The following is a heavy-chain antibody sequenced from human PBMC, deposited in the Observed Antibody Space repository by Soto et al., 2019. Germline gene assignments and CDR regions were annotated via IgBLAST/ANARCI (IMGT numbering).Heavy chain of an antibody. D-gene: IGHD1-7*01. CDR3: ARARHGITRTTGYYYYGMDV. Sequence: EVQLVESGGGLVKPGGSLRLSCAASGFTFSSYSMNWVRQAPGKGLEWVSSISSSSSYIYYADSVKGRFTISRDNAKNSLYLQMNSLRAEDTAVYYCARARHGITRTTGYYYYGMDVWGQVTTVTVSS. J-gene: IGHJ6*02. CDR2: ISSSSSYI. V-gene: IGHV3-21*01. CDR1: GFTFSSYS.